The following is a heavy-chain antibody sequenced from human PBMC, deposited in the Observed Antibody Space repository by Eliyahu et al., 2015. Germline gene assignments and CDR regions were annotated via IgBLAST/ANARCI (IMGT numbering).Heavy chain of an antibody. V-gene: IGHV3-11*01. CDR3: ARNDRLLDD. D-gene: IGHD2-21*01. Sequence: QVQLVESGGGLVKPGGSLRLSCTVSGFTFSDYYMSWIRQAPGKGVEWVSFISSSGSILYYADSVKGRFTISRDNAKNPLYLQMNSLRAEDTAIYYCARNDRLLDDWGQGTLVTVSS. CDR2: ISSSGSIL. CDR1: GFTFSDYY. J-gene: IGHJ4*02.